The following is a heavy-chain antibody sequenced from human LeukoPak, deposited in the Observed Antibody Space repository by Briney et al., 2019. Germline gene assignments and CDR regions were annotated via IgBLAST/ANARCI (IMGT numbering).Heavy chain of an antibody. CDR3: ARDMRPPYYYGSGSYFDY. V-gene: IGHV1-2*04. Sequence: ASVKGSCKASGYTFTGYYMHWVRQATGQGLEWMGWINPNRGGTNYAQKFQGWATMTRDTSISTAYMELSRLRSDDTAVYYGARDMRPPYYYGSGSYFDYWGQGTLVTVSS. D-gene: IGHD3-10*01. J-gene: IGHJ4*02. CDR2: INPNRGGT. CDR1: GYTFTGYY.